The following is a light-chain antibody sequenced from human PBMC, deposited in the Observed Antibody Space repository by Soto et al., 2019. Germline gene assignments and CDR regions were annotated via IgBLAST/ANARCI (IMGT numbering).Light chain of an antibody. Sequence: EVVLTQSPGTLSLSPGERVTLSCRASQSVASSYLAWYQQKPGRTPRLLFYSASSRATGIPDRFSGSGSGTDFTLTISRLEPEDFAVYYCHRFGSLPETFDQGTNVE. V-gene: IGKV3-20*01. J-gene: IGKJ1*01. CDR1: QSVASSY. CDR3: HRFGSLPET. CDR2: SAS.